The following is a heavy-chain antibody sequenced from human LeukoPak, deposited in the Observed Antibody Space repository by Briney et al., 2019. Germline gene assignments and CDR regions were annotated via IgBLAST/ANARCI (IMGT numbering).Heavy chain of an antibody. J-gene: IGHJ3*02. D-gene: IGHD3-3*02. Sequence: SETLSLXCAVYGGSFSGYYWSWIRQPPGKGLEWIGEINHSGSTNYNPSLKSRVTISVDTSKNQFSLKLSSVTAADTAVYYCARIPLASNAFDIWGQGTMVTVSS. V-gene: IGHV4-34*01. CDR2: INHSGST. CDR1: GGSFSGYY. CDR3: ARIPLASNAFDI.